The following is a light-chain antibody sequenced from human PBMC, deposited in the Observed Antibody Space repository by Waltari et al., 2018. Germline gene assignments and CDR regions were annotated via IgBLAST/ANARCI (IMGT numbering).Light chain of an antibody. CDR2: DTS. J-gene: IGLJ2*01. V-gene: IGLV7-46*01. CDR1: TGAVTSGHY. CDR3: LLSYSGAGVV. Sequence: QAVVTQEPSLTVSPGGTVTLTCGSSTGAVTSGHYPYWFQQKPGQAPRTLIYDTSNKHPGTPARFSGSLLVGKAALTLSGAQPEDEAEYYCLLSYSGAGVVFGGGTKLTVL.